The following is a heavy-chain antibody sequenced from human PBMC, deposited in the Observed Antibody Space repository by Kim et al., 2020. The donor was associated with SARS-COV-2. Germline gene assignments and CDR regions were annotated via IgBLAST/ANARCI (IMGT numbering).Heavy chain of an antibody. V-gene: IGHV3-64D*06. D-gene: IGHD3-10*01. CDR3: VKAGDVGLLWFGELSSLDY. Sequence: GRFTISRDNSKNTLYLQMSSLRAEDTAVYYCVKAGDVGLLWFGELSSLDYWGQGTLVTVSS. J-gene: IGHJ4*02.